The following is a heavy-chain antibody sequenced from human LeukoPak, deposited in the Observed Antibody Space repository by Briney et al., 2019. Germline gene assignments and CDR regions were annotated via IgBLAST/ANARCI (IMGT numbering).Heavy chain of an antibody. CDR3: ARWRGYASDWSGPFDD. D-gene: IGHD6-19*01. CDR2: INPKSGGT. Sequence: ASVKVSCKASGYTFSGHYMHWVRQAPGQGLEWMGWINPKSGGTNYEQKFQGRVTMTRDTSISTAYMELCRLRSDDTAVYYCARWRGYASDWSGPFDDWGQGTLVTVSS. J-gene: IGHJ4*02. V-gene: IGHV1-2*02. CDR1: GYTFSGHY.